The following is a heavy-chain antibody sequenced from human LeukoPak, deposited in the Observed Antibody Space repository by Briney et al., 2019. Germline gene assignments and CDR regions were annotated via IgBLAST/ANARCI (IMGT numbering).Heavy chain of an antibody. V-gene: IGHV3-48*03. D-gene: IGHD1-1*01. J-gene: IGHJ4*02. CDR2: IGSSGSTM. CDR3: AGDPAGGTLEY. Sequence: GGSLRLSCAAPGVTSSSDEMSGVCQAPGKGLEWVSYIGSSGSTMCYADSVKGRFTISRDNAKNSLYLQMNSLRVEDTAVYYCAGDPAGGTLEYWGQGALVTVSS. CDR1: GVTSSSDE.